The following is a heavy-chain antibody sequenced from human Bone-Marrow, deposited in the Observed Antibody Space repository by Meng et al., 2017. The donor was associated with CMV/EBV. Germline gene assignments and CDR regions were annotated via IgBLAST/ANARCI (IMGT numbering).Heavy chain of an antibody. V-gene: IGHV3-53*01. CDR2: IYSGGST. Sequence: GESLKISCAASGFTVSSNYMSWVRQAPGKGLEWVSVIYSGGSTYYADSVKGRFTISRDNSKNTLYLQMNSLRAEDTAVHYCASYDSSGLHFDYWGQGTRVTGSS. D-gene: IGHD3-22*01. CDR1: GFTVSSNY. J-gene: IGHJ4*02. CDR3: ASYDSSGLHFDY.